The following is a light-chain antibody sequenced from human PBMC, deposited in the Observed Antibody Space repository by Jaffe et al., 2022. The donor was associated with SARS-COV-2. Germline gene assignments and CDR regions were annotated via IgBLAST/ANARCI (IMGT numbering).Light chain of an antibody. Sequence: DIQMTQSPSSLSASVGDRITITCRASQTIGTSLNWYQQKPGKAPDLLIYAASNLESGVPSRFTGSGSGTDFSLSISSLQPEDFATYYCQQGYSTPFTFGPGTKVDMK. V-gene: IGKV1-39*01. J-gene: IGKJ3*01. CDR3: QQGYSTPFT. CDR2: AAS. CDR1: QTIGTS.